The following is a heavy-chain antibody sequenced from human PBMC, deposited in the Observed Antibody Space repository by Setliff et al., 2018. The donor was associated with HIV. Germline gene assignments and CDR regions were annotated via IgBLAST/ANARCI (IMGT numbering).Heavy chain of an antibody. V-gene: IGHV7-4-1*02. Sequence: ASVKVSCKPSGYNFENYAINWVRQAPGQGLEWMGWINANSGSPTYAQAFTGRFFFSVDTAVATAYLQINNLKTEDTAVYFCARGLYGDYGGDLNWLDPWGHGTLVTVSS. D-gene: IGHD4-17*01. J-gene: IGHJ5*02. CDR1: GYNFENYA. CDR3: ARGLYGDYGGDLNWLDP. CDR2: INANSGSP.